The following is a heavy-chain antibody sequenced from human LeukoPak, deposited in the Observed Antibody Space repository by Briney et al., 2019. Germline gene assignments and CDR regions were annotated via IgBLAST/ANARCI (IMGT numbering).Heavy chain of an antibody. V-gene: IGHV3-30*02. J-gene: IGHJ4*02. Sequence: PGGSLRLSCAASGFIFSNHGMHWVRQAPGKGLEWVAFIRYDGSNKYYADSVKGRFTISRDNSKNTLYLQMGSLRAEDMAVYYCASQIGPGLTGYFYFDYWGQGTLVTVSS. CDR1: GFIFSNHG. D-gene: IGHD3-9*01. CDR3: ASQIGPGLTGYFYFDY. CDR2: IRYDGSNK.